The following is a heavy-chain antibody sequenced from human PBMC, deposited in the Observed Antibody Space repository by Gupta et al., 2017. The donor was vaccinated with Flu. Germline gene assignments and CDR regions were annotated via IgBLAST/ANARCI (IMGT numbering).Heavy chain of an antibody. D-gene: IGHD5-18*01. Sequence: EGQLVQPGAEVTKPGESLKISCKGSGYSFTNYCFGWLRQMPGKGLEWIGLISHGGSDTRYSPSFQGQVTISADKSFSTAYLQWSSLKASDTAMYYCTRHSVTAMVYNWFDPWSQGTLVTVSS. CDR1: GYSFTNYC. CDR3: TRHSVTAMVYNWFDP. J-gene: IGHJ5*02. CDR2: ISHGGSDT. V-gene: IGHV5-51*01.